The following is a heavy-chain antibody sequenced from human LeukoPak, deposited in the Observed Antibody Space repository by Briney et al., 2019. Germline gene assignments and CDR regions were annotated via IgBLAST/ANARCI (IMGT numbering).Heavy chain of an antibody. CDR1: GYTFTSYG. CDR3: ARAGVYVRPWFDP. J-gene: IGHJ5*02. D-gene: IGHD2/OR15-2a*01. Sequence: GASVKVSCKASGYTFTSYGISWVRQAPGQGLEWMGWINAGNGNTKYSQKFQGRVTITRDTSASTAYMELSSLRSEDTAVYYCARAGVYVRPWFDPWGQGTLVTVSS. V-gene: IGHV1-3*01. CDR2: INAGNGNT.